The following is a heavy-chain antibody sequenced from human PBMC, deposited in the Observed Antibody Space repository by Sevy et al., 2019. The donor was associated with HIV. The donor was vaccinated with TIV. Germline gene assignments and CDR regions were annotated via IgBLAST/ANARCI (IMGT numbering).Heavy chain of an antibody. CDR2: INSADTSI. CDR3: ARGSGVAFDY. V-gene: IGHV3-74*01. D-gene: IGHD3-10*01. CDR1: GFPFSSHW. Sequence: GGSLRLSCKASGFPFSSHWMHWVRQGPGQGLVWVSGINSADTSIPYADSVKGRFTISRDNVKNTLYLQMSSLRAEDTALYYCARGSGVAFDYWGQGTLVTVSS. J-gene: IGHJ4*02.